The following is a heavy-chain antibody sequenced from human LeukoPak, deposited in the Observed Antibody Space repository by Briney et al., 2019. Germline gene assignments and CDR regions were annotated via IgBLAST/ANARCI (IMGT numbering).Heavy chain of an antibody. CDR2: IYYSGST. Sequence: TSQTLSLTCTVSGGSISSGDYYWNWIRQPPAKGLEWIGYIYYSGSTYYNPSLKSRVTISVDTSKNQVSLKLSSVTAADTAVYYCARVVRYCSGGRCYLVFDDWGQGTLVTVSS. V-gene: IGHV4-30-4*08. J-gene: IGHJ4*02. D-gene: IGHD2-15*01. CDR1: GGSISSGDYY. CDR3: ARVVRYCSGGRCYLVFDD.